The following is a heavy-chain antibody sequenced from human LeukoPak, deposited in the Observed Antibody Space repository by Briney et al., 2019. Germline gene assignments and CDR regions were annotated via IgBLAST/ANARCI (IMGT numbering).Heavy chain of an antibody. D-gene: IGHD2-2*01. CDR3: ARSWHCSSTSCYSDWFDP. V-gene: IGHV1-69*01. CDR2: TIPIFGTA. J-gene: IGHJ5*02. Sequence: ASVKVSCKASGGTFSSYAIGWVRQAPGQGLEWMGGTIPIFGTANYAQKFQGRVTITADESTSTAYMELSSLRSEDTAVYYCARSWHCSSTSCYSDWFDPWGQGTLVTVSS. CDR1: GGTFSSYA.